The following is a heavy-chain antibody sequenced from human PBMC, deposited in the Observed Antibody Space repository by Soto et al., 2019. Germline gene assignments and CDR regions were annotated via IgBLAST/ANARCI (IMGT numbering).Heavy chain of an antibody. D-gene: IGHD3-22*01. CDR2: SDPSGNVT. V-gene: IGHV1-46*01. CDR1: GHTLINYY. CDR3: AINYYDSSDYLY. Sequence: QVQLVQSGAEGKTPGASVKVSCKASGHTLINYYMHWVRQAPGQGLDWLGQSDPSGNVTIYAERFQCRITLPSDPSTNTVYVELSSLSSEDTAIYYCAINYYDSSDYLYWGQGTLVTVSS. J-gene: IGHJ4*02.